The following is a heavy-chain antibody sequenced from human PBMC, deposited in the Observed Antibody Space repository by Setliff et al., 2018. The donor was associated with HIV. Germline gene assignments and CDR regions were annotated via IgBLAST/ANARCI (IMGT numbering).Heavy chain of an antibody. Sequence: SETLSLTCTVSGGSISTYYWSWIRQPPGKGLEWIGYIYTSGSTNYNPSLKSRVTISVDSSKNQFSLHLSSVTAADTAVYYCARHVLDYNFWSGYSTQNCFDYWGQGTLVTVS. CDR1: GGSISTYY. D-gene: IGHD3-3*01. J-gene: IGHJ4*02. V-gene: IGHV4-4*08. CDR2: IYTSGST. CDR3: ARHVLDYNFWSGYSTQNCFDY.